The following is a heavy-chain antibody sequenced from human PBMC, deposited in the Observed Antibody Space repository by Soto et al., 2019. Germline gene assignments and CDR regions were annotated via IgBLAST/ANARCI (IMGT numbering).Heavy chain of an antibody. Sequence: ASVKVSCKASGYTFTTYAIHWARQAPGQGLEWMGWINTYNGNTNYAQNLQGRVTLTTDTSTSTAYMELRSLRSNDTAIYYCAMVDVYVTPSPQDVWGQGTTVTVSS. D-gene: IGHD3-16*01. CDR2: INTYNGNT. J-gene: IGHJ6*02. CDR3: AMVDVYVTPSPQDV. CDR1: GYTFTTYA. V-gene: IGHV1-18*01.